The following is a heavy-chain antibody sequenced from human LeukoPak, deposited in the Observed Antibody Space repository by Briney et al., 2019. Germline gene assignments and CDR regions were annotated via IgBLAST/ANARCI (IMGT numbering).Heavy chain of an antibody. V-gene: IGHV4-61*05. CDR3: ARQVAYDFWSGFNPLDY. CDR2: IYYSGST. D-gene: IGHD3-3*01. CDR1: GGSISSSSYY. J-gene: IGHJ4*02. Sequence: PSETLSLTCTVSGGSISSSSYYWGWIRQPPGKGLEWIGYIYYSGSTNYNPSLKSRVTISVDTSKNQFSLKLSSVTAADTAVYYCARQVAYDFWSGFNPLDYWGQGTLVTVSS.